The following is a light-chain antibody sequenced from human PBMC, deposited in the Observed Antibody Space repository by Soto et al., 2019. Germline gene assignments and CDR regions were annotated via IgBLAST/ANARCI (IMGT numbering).Light chain of an antibody. CDR3: QQYHNWPWT. CDR1: QSVTTN. J-gene: IGKJ1*01. Sequence: EIVMTQSPGTVSVSPGERATLSCRASQSVTTNLAWFQKKPGQAPRVLIYDASARATGIPARFSGSGSGTEFTLTISSLQSEDFAVYYCQQYHNWPWTFGQGTKVEIK. CDR2: DAS. V-gene: IGKV3-15*01.